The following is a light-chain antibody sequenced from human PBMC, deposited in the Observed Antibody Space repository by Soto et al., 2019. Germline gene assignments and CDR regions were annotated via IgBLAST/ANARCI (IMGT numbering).Light chain of an antibody. CDR3: QQYDSYSWT. Sequence: DIQMTQSPSTLSASVGDRVTITCRASQSISSWLAWYQQKPGKAPKLLIYDASSLESGVPSRFSGSGSGTEFTLTICSLQTDDFASYYCQQYDSYSWTVGQGTKVDIK. CDR1: QSISSW. CDR2: DAS. J-gene: IGKJ1*01. V-gene: IGKV1-5*01.